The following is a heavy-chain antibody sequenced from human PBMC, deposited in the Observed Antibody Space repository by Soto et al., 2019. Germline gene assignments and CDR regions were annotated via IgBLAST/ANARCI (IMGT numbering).Heavy chain of an antibody. J-gene: IGHJ3*01. CDR1: GYTFINYG. V-gene: IGHV1-18*01. CDR2: LSAYNGDT. Sequence: QVQLVQSGAEVKKPGASVRVSCKTSGYTFINYGITWVRQAPGQGLEWMGWLSAYNGDTSSSEKLQDRFTMTTDTSTNTVYMDLRSLTSDDTAVSYCARWSAIVGGADALDVWGQGTMVIVSS. CDR3: ARWSAIVGGADALDV. D-gene: IGHD1-26*01.